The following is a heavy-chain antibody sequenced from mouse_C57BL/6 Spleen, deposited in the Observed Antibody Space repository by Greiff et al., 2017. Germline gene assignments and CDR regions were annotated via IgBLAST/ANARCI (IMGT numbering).Heavy chain of an antibody. Sequence: EVQLQESGGGLVQPKGSLKLSCAASGFSFNTYAMNWVRQAPGKGLEWVDRIRSKSNNYATYYADSVKDRFTTSRDDSESMLYLQMNNLKTEDTAMYYCVGEGVYYGTLDYWGQGTTLTVSS. CDR1: GFSFNTYA. D-gene: IGHD1-1*01. CDR3: VGEGVYYGTLDY. J-gene: IGHJ2*01. V-gene: IGHV10-1*01. CDR2: IRSKSNNYAT.